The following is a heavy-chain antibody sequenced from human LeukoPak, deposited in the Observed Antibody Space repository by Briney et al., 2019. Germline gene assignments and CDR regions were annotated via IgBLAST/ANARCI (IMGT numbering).Heavy chain of an antibody. CDR2: IYHSGST. V-gene: IGHV4-38-2*02. Sequence: PSETLSLTCTVSGYSISSGYYWGWIRQPPGKGLEWIGSIYHSGSTYYNPSLKSRVTISVDTSKNQFSLKLSSVTAADTAVYYCARSSGSYYYFDYWGQGTLVTVSS. J-gene: IGHJ4*02. D-gene: IGHD1-26*01. CDR3: ARSSGSYYYFDY. CDR1: GYSISSGYY.